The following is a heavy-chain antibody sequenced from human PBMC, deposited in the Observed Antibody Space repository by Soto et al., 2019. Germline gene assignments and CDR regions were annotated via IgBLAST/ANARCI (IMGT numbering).Heavy chain of an antibody. J-gene: IGHJ2*01. D-gene: IGHD5-18*01. Sequence: ASVKVSCKTSGYTFTGYYMHWVRQAPGQGLEWMGWINPNSGGTNYAQKFQGRVTMTRDTSISTAYMELSRLRSDDTAVYYCARDQGYSYGSSSPPADLFALWGRGTLVPVSA. CDR1: GYTFTGYY. CDR3: ARDQGYSYGSSSPPADLFAL. CDR2: INPNSGGT. V-gene: IGHV1-2*02.